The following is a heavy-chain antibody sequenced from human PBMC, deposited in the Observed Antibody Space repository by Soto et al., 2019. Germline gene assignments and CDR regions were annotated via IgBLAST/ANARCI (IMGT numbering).Heavy chain of an antibody. CDR3: ARGRFWSDYGRVYGMDV. V-gene: IGHV4-59*11. CDR1: DGSIRGHY. J-gene: IGHJ6*02. D-gene: IGHD3-3*01. Sequence: SETLSLTCPVVDGSIRGHYWSWIRQTPAKGLEWNGLFYYSGSTTYNPSLKSRVTVSPDTSKNQFSLRLSSVTAADTAVYYCARGRFWSDYGRVYGMDVWGQGTTVTVSS. CDR2: FYYSGST.